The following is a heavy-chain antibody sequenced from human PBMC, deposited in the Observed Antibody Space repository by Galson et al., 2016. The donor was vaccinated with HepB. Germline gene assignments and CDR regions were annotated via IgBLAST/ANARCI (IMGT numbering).Heavy chain of an antibody. J-gene: IGHJ4*02. CDR2: MNPNSGST. D-gene: IGHD1-7*01. CDR3: TRGVPGTTPIEY. Sequence: SVKVSCKAFGYTFSNYDTVWVRQASGQGLEWMAWMNPNSGSTDYAPNFQGRLTLTRDTSTSTAYMELSGLRSEDTAVYYCTRGVPGTTPIEYWGQGTLVTVSS. V-gene: IGHV1-8*01. CDR1: GYTFSNYD.